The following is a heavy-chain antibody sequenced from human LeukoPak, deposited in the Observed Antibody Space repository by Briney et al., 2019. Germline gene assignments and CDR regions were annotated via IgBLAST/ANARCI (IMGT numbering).Heavy chain of an antibody. CDR1: GYTFSNYN. Sequence: GASVKVSCKASGYTFSNYNINWVRQAPGQGLEWMGWMNPNSGNTGYAEKFRGRVTLTRNTSISTAYMVLSSLRSEDTAVYYCARGYPDFWSDYFGCMDVWGKGTTVTVSS. CDR2: MNPNSGNT. V-gene: IGHV1-8*03. D-gene: IGHD3-3*01. CDR3: ARGYPDFWSDYFGCMDV. J-gene: IGHJ6*04.